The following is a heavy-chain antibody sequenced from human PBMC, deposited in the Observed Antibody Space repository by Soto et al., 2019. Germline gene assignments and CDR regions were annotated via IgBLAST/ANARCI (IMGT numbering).Heavy chain of an antibody. CDR3: ARSSLYGMNV. J-gene: IGHJ6*02. Sequence: LSETLSLTCSVSGGSISSGYYYWSWIRQPPGKGLEWIGNIYYSGNTYYNPSLKSRLIISIYTSKNQFSLTVGSVTAADTAVYYCARSSLYGMNVWGQGTTGTVSS. CDR1: GGSISSGYYY. V-gene: IGHV4-30-4*01. CDR2: IYYSGNT.